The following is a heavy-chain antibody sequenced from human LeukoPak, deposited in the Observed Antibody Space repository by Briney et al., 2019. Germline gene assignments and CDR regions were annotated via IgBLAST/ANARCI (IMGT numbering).Heavy chain of an antibody. V-gene: IGHV4-59*01. D-gene: IGHD4-23*01. CDR2: IFYTGFT. CDR1: DGSISDSY. CDR3: ARDANGGNSWGWFDP. J-gene: IGHJ5*02. Sequence: SETLSLTCSVSDGSISDSYWSWIRQSPGKGLEWIGYIFYTGFTHYNPSLESRVTISVDTSKKQFSLRLKSVTAADTAVYYCARDANGGNSWGWFDPWGQGTLVTVSS.